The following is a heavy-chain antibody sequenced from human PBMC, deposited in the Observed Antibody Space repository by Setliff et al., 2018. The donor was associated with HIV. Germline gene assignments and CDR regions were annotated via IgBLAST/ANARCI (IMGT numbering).Heavy chain of an antibody. D-gene: IGHD3-22*01. V-gene: IGHV4-59*08. CDR2: VYTRGTT. Sequence: PSETLSLTCSVSGGSISSHYWSWIRQSPGKGLEWIGYVYTRGTTSYNPSLKNRVTISIDTSKNQFSLKLSSVTAADTAVYYCARQHYYDSSGRNLMDVWGKGTTVTVSS. CDR1: GGSISSHY. CDR3: ARQHYYDSSGRNLMDV. J-gene: IGHJ6*03.